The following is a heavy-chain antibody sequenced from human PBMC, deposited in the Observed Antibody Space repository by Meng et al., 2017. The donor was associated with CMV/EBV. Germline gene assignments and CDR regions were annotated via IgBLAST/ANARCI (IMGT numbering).Heavy chain of an antibody. J-gene: IGHJ3*02. D-gene: IGHD1-26*01. CDR3: AAIPPAISGSYYADAFDI. CDR2: IVVGSGNT. V-gene: IGHV1-58*01. Sequence: SVKVSCKASGFTFTSSAVQWVRQARGQRLEWIGWIVVGSGNTNYAQKFQERVTITRDMSTSTAYMELSSLRSEDTAVYYCAAIPPAISGSYYADAFDIWGQGTMVTV. CDR1: GFTFTSSA.